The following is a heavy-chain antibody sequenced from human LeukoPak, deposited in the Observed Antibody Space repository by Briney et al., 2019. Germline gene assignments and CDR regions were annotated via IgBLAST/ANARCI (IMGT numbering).Heavy chain of an antibody. Sequence: PGGSLRLSCAASGFTFSSYAMHWVRQAPGKGLEWVAVISYDGSNKYYADSVKGRFTISRDNSKNTLYLQMNSLRAEDTAVYYCARGGPDYYDSSGYRYFDYWGQGTLVTVSS. CDR1: GFTFSSYA. V-gene: IGHV3-30-3*01. CDR3: ARGGPDYYDSSGYRYFDY. D-gene: IGHD3-22*01. J-gene: IGHJ4*02. CDR2: ISYDGSNK.